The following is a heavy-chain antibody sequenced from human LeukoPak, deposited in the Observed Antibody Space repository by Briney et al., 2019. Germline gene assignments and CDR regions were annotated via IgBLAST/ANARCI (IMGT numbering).Heavy chain of an antibody. J-gene: IGHJ4*02. CDR3: ARRYGDYVDY. Sequence: ASVKVSCKASGYTFTSYGISWVRQAPGQRLEWMGWINAGNGNTKYLQKFQGRVTITRDTSASTAYMELSSLRSEDTAVYYCARRYGDYVDYWGQGTLVTVSS. CDR2: INAGNGNT. D-gene: IGHD4-17*01. CDR1: GYTFTSYG. V-gene: IGHV1-3*01.